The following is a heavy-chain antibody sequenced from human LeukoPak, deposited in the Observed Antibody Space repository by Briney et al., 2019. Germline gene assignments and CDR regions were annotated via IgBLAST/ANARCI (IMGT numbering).Heavy chain of an antibody. D-gene: IGHD3-10*01. CDR1: GYSITSSSW. CDR3: ARKENVYYYFDY. CDR2: IYHSGTT. Sequence: SDTLSLTCAVSGYSITSSSWWGWIRQPPGKGLEWIGYIYHSGTTYYNPSLQSRVTMSVDTSKNQYSLKLSSVPAVDTAVYYCARKENVYYYFDYWGQGTLVTVSS. J-gene: IGHJ4*02. V-gene: IGHV4-28*01.